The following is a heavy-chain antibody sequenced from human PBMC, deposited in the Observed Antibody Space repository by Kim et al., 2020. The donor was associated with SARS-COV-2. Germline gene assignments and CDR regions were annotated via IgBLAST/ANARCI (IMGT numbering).Heavy chain of an antibody. CDR2: IIPIFGTA. J-gene: IGHJ2*01. CDR1: GGTFSSYA. D-gene: IGHD5-12*01. CDR3: ARGGYGGRYWYFDL. V-gene: IGHV1-69*13. Sequence: SVKVSCKASGGTFSSYAISWVRQAPGQGLEWMGGIIPIFGTANYAQKFQGRVTITADESTSTAYMELSSLRSEDTAVYYCARGGYGGRYWYFDLWGRGTLVTVSS.